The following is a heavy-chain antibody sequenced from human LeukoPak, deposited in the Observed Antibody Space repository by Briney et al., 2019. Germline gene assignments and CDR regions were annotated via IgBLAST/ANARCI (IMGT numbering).Heavy chain of an antibody. Sequence: SETLSLTCTVSGGSISSYYWSWIRQPPGKGLEWIGYIYYSGSTNYNPSLKSRVTISVDKSKNQFSLKLSSVTAADTAVYYCARAPTSSHLPLIWGQGTMVTVSS. CDR3: ARAPTSSHLPLI. V-gene: IGHV4-59*12. CDR2: IYYSGST. J-gene: IGHJ3*01. D-gene: IGHD1-1*01. CDR1: GGSISSYY.